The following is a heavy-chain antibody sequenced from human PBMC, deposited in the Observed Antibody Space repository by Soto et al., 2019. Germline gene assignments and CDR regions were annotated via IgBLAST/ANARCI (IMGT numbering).Heavy chain of an antibody. CDR3: ARAYCSSTNCYLNYFDR. CDR1: GYTFTHYA. D-gene: IGHD2-2*01. CDR2: INTANSNT. Sequence: ASVKVSCKASGYTFTHYAMHWVRQAPGQKLEWMGWINTANSNTKYSQKFQGRVTITRDTSASTAYVGLSGLRYEDTAVYYCARAYCSSTNCYLNYFDRWGQGTLVTVSS. J-gene: IGHJ5*02. V-gene: IGHV1-3*04.